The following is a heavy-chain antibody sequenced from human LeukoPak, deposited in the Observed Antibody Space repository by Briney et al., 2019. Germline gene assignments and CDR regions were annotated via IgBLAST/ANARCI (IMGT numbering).Heavy chain of an antibody. J-gene: IGHJ4*02. V-gene: IGHV3-7*01. CDR3: TRGDYFASGSYSDS. Sequence: GGSLRLSCAASGFTFSSFWMSWVRQAPGKGLEWVANMKQDGSQKYYVDSVKGRFTISRDNVQNSLYLQMNSLRAEDTAVYYCTRGDYFASGSYSDSWGQGILVTVSS. CDR2: MKQDGSQK. D-gene: IGHD3-10*01. CDR1: GFTFSSFW.